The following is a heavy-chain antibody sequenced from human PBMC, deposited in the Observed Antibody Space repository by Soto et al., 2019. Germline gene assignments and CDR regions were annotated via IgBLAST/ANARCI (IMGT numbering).Heavy chain of an antibody. V-gene: IGHV4-30-2*01. J-gene: IGHJ6*02. CDR1: GGSISTSDYS. D-gene: IGHD3-3*01. CDR3: VRERTIFGVAPGGGVDV. CDR2: IYHTGTT. Sequence: QLQLRESGSGLVKSSQTLSLTCAVSGGSISTSDYSWSWIRQPPGRGLEGLGSIYHTGTTHYIPSLKNRFTMSRDKSKNQFSLDLTSVPAADTALYYCVRERTIFGVAPGGGVDVWGQGTTVTVSS.